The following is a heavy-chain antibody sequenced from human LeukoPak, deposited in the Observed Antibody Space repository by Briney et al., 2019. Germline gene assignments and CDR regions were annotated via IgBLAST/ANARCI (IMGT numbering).Heavy chain of an antibody. J-gene: IGHJ4*02. CDR1: GGSISSSSYY. CDR2: IYYSGST. Sequence: SETLSLTCTVSGGSISSSSYYWGWIRQPPGKGLEWIGSIYYSGSTYYNPSLKSRVTISVDTSKNQFSLKLSSVTAADTAVYYCAREGTGSYFSTFDYWGQGTLVTVSS. D-gene: IGHD3-10*01. CDR3: AREGTGSYFSTFDY. V-gene: IGHV4-39*02.